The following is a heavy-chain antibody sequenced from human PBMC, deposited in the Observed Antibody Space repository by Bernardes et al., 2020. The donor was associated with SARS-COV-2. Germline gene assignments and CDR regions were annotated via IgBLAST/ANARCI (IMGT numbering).Heavy chain of an antibody. V-gene: IGHV4-59*08. J-gene: IGHJ4*02. CDR2: IYYSGST. CDR3: ARARIKYSSSWYYFDY. CDR1: GGSISSYY. Sequence: SETLSLTCTVSGGSISSYYWSWIRQPPGKGLEWIGYIYYSGSTNYNPSLKSRVTISVDTSKNQFSLKLSSVTAADTAVYYCARARIKYSSSWYYFDYWGQGTLVTVSS. D-gene: IGHD6-13*01.